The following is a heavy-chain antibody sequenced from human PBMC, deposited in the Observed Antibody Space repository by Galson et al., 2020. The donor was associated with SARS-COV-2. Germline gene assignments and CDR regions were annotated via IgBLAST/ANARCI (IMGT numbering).Heavy chain of an antibody. J-gene: IGHJ6*02. CDR1: GYTLSELS. Sequence: GESLKISCKVSGYTLSELSMHWVRQAPGKGLEWVGGYDPEHGTKIYPQKFQGRVTSTEDTSTDTAYMELSSLRSEDTAVYYCAAAFYPQYYYYAMDVWGQGTTVTVSS. CDR3: AAAFYPQYYYYAMDV. V-gene: IGHV1-24*01. CDR2: YDPEHGTK.